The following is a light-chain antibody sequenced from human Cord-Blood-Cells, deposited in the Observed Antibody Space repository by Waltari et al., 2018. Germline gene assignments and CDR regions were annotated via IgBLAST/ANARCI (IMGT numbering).Light chain of an antibody. CDR1: SLISSY. V-gene: IGLV3-19*01. CDR2: GKN. J-gene: IGLJ2*01. Sequence: SSALTQDPAVSVALGQTVRITCQGDSLISSYASWYQQKPGQAPVLVIYGKNNRPSGIPDRFSGSSSGNTASLTITGAQAEDEADYYCNSRDSSGNHHVVFGGGTKLTVL. CDR3: NSRDSSGNHHVV.